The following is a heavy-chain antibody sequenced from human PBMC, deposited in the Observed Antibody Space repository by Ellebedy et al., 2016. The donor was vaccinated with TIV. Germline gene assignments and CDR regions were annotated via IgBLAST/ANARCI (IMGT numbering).Heavy chain of an antibody. CDR2: IRYDGSNK. D-gene: IGHD6-13*01. J-gene: IGHJ5*02. CDR3: ARDHASGINWFDP. Sequence: GESLKISCAASGFTFSNYGMHWVRQAPGKGLEWVAFIRYDGSNKYYTDSVKGRFTISRDNSKNTLFLQMNSLRAEDMALYYCARDHASGINWFDPWGQGTLVTVSS. CDR1: GFTFSNYG. V-gene: IGHV3-30*02.